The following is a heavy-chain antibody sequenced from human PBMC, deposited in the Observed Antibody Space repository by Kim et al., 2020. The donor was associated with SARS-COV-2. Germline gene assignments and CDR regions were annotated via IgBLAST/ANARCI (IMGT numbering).Heavy chain of an antibody. D-gene: IGHD3-10*01. J-gene: IGHJ4*02. Sequence: GGSLRLSCAASGFTFSSHALHWVRQAPGKGLEWVALISYHGSHISYPDSVKGRFIISRDNTKSTLYLQMNSLRPDDTAVYYCVAELGSRSFDYWGPGT. CDR2: ISYHGSHI. CDR3: VAELGSRSFDY. V-gene: IGHV3-30*04. CDR1: GFTFSSHA.